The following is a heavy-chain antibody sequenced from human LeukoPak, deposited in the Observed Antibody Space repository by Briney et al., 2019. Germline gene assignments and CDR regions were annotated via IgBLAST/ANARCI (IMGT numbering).Heavy chain of an antibody. CDR3: ARHDSSGSYGY. D-gene: IGHD1-26*01. Sequence: PSETLSLTCTVSGGSINSYYWSWIRQPPGKELEWIGYIYYSGSTNYNPSLKSRVTISVDTSKNQFSLKLSSVTAADTAVYYCARHDSSGSYGYWGQGTLVTVSS. V-gene: IGHV4-59*08. CDR2: IYYSGST. CDR1: GGSINSYY. J-gene: IGHJ4*02.